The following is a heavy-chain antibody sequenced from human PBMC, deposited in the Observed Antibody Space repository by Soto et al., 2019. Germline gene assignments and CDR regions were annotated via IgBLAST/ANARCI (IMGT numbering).Heavy chain of an antibody. V-gene: IGHV1-58*01. CDR1: GFTFSSSA. J-gene: IGHJ4*02. Sequence: QMQLVQSGPEVKKPGTSVKVSCKTSGFTFSSSAVHWVRQARGHRLQWIGWIDVGSANANYAQMLQEGVTISRDMXPSTAYMELSSLRPEGTAVYYCAAAVGGYSYGLARHWGPGTLVTVSS. CDR3: AAAVGGYSYGLARH. CDR2: IDVGSANA. D-gene: IGHD5-18*01.